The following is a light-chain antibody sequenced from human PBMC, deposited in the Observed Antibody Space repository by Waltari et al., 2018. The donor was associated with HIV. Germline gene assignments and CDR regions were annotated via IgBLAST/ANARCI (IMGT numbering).Light chain of an antibody. CDR3: AVWDDSLSGWV. V-gene: IGLV1-47*01. CDR2: RHD. J-gene: IGLJ3*02. CDR1: SSNIGSNS. Sequence: QSVLTQPPSASGTPGQRVPISCSGSSSNIGSNSLYWYQQVPGATPKLLIYRHDQRPSGVPDRFSGSKSGTSASLAISGLRSEDEADYYCAVWDDSLSGWVFGGGTKLTVL.